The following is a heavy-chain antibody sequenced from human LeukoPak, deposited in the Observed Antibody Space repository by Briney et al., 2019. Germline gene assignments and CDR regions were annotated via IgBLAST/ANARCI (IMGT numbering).Heavy chain of an antibody. J-gene: IGHJ4*02. D-gene: IGHD6-19*01. Sequence: GGSLRLSCAASGFTFSSYSMNWVRQAPGKGLEWVSSISSSSSYIYYADSVKGRFTISRDNAKNSLYLQMNSLRAEDTAVYYCARDLYSSGWFDYWGQGTLVSVSS. CDR2: ISSSSSYI. V-gene: IGHV3-21*01. CDR3: ARDLYSSGWFDY. CDR1: GFTFSSYS.